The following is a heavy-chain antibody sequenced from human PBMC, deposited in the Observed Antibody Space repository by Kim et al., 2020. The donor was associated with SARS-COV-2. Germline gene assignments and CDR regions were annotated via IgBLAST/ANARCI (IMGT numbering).Heavy chain of an antibody. Sequence: YPGDPDTSYSPSFQSQVTNSADKSISTAYLQWSSLKASDTAMYYCARIGDYWGQGTLVTVSS. D-gene: IGHD2-15*01. CDR2: YPGDPDT. V-gene: IGHV5-51*01. CDR3: ARIGDY. J-gene: IGHJ4*02.